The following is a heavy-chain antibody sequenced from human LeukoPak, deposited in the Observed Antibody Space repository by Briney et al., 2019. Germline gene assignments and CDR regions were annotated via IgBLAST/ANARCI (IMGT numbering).Heavy chain of an antibody. V-gene: IGHV3-21*01. CDR1: GFSLSSSN. D-gene: IGHD3-16*01. CDR3: TRDPEGFGATYFDY. Sequence: GGSLRLSCVVSGFSLSSSNTNWGRRAPGKGLGWVSSISRSASNIYYPDSVKRRFTISRDNAKNSYYLQINSLRAEDTAVFYCTRDPEGFGATYFDYWGQGTLVTVSS. CDR2: ISRSASNI. J-gene: IGHJ4*02.